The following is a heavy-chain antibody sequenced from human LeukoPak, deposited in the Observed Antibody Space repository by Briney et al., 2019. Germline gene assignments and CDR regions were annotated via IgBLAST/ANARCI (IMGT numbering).Heavy chain of an antibody. D-gene: IGHD6-13*01. Sequence: PSETLSLTCTVSGGSISSSSYYWGWIRQPPGKGLEWIGSIYYSGSTYYNPSLKSRVTISVDTSKNQFSLKLSSVTAADTAVYYCARVHSSSWYLSEYFQHWGQGTLVTVSS. V-gene: IGHV4-39*07. CDR1: GGSISSSSYY. CDR2: IYYSGST. CDR3: ARVHSSSWYLSEYFQH. J-gene: IGHJ1*01.